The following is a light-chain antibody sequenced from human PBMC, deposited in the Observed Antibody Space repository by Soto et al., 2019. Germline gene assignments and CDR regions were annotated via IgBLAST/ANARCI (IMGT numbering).Light chain of an antibody. Sequence: QSALTQPASVSGSPGQSITISCTGTSSDVGSYNFVSWYQQHPGKAPKVMIYEGSKRPSGVSNRFSGSKSGNTASLTISGHQAEDEGDYYCCSYAGRSTWVFGGGTKLTVL. CDR3: CSYAGRSTWV. CDR1: SSDVGSYNF. V-gene: IGLV2-23*01. CDR2: EGS. J-gene: IGLJ3*02.